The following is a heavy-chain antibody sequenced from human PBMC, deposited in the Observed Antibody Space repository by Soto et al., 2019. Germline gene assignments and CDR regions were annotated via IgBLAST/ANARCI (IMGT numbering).Heavy chain of an antibody. CDR1: GGSVSSGSFY. D-gene: IGHD6-13*01. CDR3: ASDSSSYYYYYGMDV. Sequence: SETLSLTCTVSGGSVSSGSFYWGWIRQPPGKGLEWIGNIYYNGDTYYNPSLKSRVTISVDTSKNQFSLKLSSVTAADTAVYYCASDSSSYYYYYGMDVWRQGTTVTVSS. V-gene: IGHV4-39*07. CDR2: IYYNGDT. J-gene: IGHJ6*02.